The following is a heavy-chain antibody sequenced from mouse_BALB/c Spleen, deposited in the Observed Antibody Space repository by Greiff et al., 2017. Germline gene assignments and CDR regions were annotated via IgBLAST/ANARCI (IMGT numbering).Heavy chain of an antibody. CDR3: GRGGLRPLYYYAMDY. CDR1: GYSFTGYF. Sequence: EVKLLESGPELVKPGASVKISCKASGYSFTGYFMNWVKQSHGKSLEWIGRINPYNGDTFYNQKFKGKATLTVDKSSSTAHMELLSLTSEDSAVYYCGRGGLRPLYYYAMDYWGQGTSVTVSS. D-gene: IGHD1-2*01. J-gene: IGHJ4*01. V-gene: IGHV1-37*01. CDR2: INPYNGDT.